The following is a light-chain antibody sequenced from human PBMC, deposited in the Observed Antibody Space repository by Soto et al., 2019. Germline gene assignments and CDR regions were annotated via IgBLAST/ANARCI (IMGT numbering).Light chain of an antibody. Sequence: DIVLTQSPDTLSLSPGERATLSCRASQSVSSSYLAWYQQKPGQAPRLLIYDASNRAAGIPARFSGSGSGTDFTLTISSLEPEDFAIYYCQQRQYWPPIPFGQGTRLEIK. CDR2: DAS. J-gene: IGKJ5*01. CDR1: QSVSSSY. V-gene: IGKV3D-20*02. CDR3: QQRQYWPPIP.